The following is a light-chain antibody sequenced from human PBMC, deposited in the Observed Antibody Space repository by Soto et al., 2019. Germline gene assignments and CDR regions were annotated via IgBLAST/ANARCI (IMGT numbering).Light chain of an antibody. CDR1: QTISSW. CDR2: KSS. V-gene: IGKV1-5*03. Sequence: QRTQSPSTRSGFVGDRGAITCRACQTISSWLAWYQQKPGKAPKLLIYKSSTLKSGVPSRFSGSGSGTEFTLTISSLQPDDFATYYCQHYNGYSEAFGQGTKVDIK. J-gene: IGKJ1*01. CDR3: QHYNGYSEA.